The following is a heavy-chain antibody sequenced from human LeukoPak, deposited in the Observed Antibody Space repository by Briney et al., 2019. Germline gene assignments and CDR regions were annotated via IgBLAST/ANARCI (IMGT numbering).Heavy chain of an antibody. CDR2: ISYDGSNK. D-gene: IGHD3-16*02. Sequence: GGSLRLSCAASGFTFSTYTMNWVRQAPGKGLEWVAVISYDGSNKYYADSVKGRFTISRDNSKNTLYLQMNSLRAEDTALYYCAKCPVTFGGVIVITTGYFDYWGQGTLVTVSS. V-gene: IGHV3-30*18. J-gene: IGHJ4*02. CDR3: AKCPVTFGGVIVITTGYFDY. CDR1: GFTFSTYT.